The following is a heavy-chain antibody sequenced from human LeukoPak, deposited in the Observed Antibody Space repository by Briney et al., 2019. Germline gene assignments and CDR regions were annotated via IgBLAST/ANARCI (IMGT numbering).Heavy chain of an antibody. J-gene: IGHJ3*02. CDR1: GFTFSDYY. Sequence: GGSLRLSCAASGFTFSDYYMSWIRQAPGKGLEWVSYISSSGSTMYYADSVKGRFTISRDNAKNSLYLQMNSLRAEDTAVYYWARRVITIFGAHTGAFDIWGQGTMVTVSS. CDR3: ARRVITIFGAHTGAFDI. V-gene: IGHV3-11*01. CDR2: ISSSGSTM. D-gene: IGHD3-3*01.